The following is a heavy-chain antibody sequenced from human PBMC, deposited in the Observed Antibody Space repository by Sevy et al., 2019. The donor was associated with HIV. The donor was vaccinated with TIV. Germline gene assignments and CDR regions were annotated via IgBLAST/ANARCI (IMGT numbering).Heavy chain of an antibody. V-gene: IGHV3-23*01. CDR2: ISGSAGST. D-gene: IGHD2-15*01. J-gene: IGHJ6*02. Sequence: GGSLRLSCAASGFTFSTYTMSWVRQAPGKGLEWVSAISGSAGSTYYADLVQGRFTISRDKSKNTLYLQMNSLRAEDTAVYYCAKGDRTFYGLDVWGQWTPVTVSS. CDR1: GFTFSTYT. CDR3: AKGDRTFYGLDV.